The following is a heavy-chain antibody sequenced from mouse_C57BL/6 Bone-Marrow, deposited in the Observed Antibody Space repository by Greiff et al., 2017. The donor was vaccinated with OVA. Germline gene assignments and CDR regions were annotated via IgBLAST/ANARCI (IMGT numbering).Heavy chain of an antibody. Sequence: QVQLKQSGAELVRPGASVTLSCKASGYTFTDYEMHWVKQTPVHGLEWIGAIDPETGGTAYNQKFKGKAILTADKSSSTAYMELRSLTSEDSAVYYCHYYGSSYWYFDVWGTGTTVTVSS. CDR3: HYYGSSYWYFDV. D-gene: IGHD1-1*01. CDR1: GYTFTDYE. V-gene: IGHV1-15*01. J-gene: IGHJ1*03. CDR2: IDPETGGT.